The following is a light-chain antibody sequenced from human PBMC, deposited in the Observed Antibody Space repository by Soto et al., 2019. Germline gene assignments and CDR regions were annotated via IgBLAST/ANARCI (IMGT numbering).Light chain of an antibody. V-gene: IGKV4-1*01. J-gene: IGKJ1*01. Sequence: DIVMTQSPDSLAVSLGERATINCKSSQSLLYGSSNKNNLAWYQQKPGQPPRLLIYWASTRHSGVPDRFSGSGSGTVFTLTNSSLKGGVVAVYYWKQYYGSPWAFGQGPKGEIK. CDR3: KQYYGSPWA. CDR1: QSLLYGSSNKNN. CDR2: WAS.